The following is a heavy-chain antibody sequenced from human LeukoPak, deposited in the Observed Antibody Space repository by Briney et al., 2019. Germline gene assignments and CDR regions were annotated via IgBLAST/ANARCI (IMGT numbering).Heavy chain of an antibody. CDR1: GFTFINYA. CDR3: AKNPSRNNYYDSTYYFDY. J-gene: IGHJ4*02. CDR2: ISGSGDYT. Sequence: QPGGSLRLSCAASGFTFINYAMSWVRQAPGKGLEWVSGISGSGDYTYYADSLKGRFTISRDNSKNTLYLQMNSLRAEDTAVYYCAKNPSRNNYYDSTYYFDYWGQGTLVTVSS. V-gene: IGHV3-23*01. D-gene: IGHD3-22*01.